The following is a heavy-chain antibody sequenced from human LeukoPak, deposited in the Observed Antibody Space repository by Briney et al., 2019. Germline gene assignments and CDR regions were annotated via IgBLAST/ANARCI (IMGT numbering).Heavy chain of an antibody. CDR3: ARDRYYDILTGIPGGSDV. J-gene: IGHJ6*02. D-gene: IGHD3-9*01. V-gene: IGHV3-30-3*01. CDR2: ISYVGSNK. CDR1: GFTFSSYN. Sequence: PGGSLRLSCAASGFTFSSYNMNWVRQAPGKGLEWVAVISYVGSNKYYADSVKGRFTISRDNSKNTLYLQMNSLRAEDTAVYYCARDRYYDILTGIPGGSDVWGQGTTVTVSS.